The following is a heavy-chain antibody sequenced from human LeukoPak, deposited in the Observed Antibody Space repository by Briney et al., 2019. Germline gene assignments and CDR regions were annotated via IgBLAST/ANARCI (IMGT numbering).Heavy chain of an antibody. Sequence: GGSLRLSCAASGFTFSSYSMNWVRQAPGKGLEWVSSISSSSSYIYYADSVKGRFTISRDNAKNSLYLQMNSLSAEDTAVYYCARSRREEQLQNYWGQGTLVTVSS. V-gene: IGHV3-21*01. J-gene: IGHJ4*02. CDR1: GFTFSSYS. CDR2: ISSSSSYI. CDR3: ARSRREEQLQNY. D-gene: IGHD6-6*01.